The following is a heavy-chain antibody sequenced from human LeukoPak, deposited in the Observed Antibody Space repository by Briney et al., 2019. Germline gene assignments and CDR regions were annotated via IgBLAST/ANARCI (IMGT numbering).Heavy chain of an antibody. V-gene: IGHV4-39*01. CDR2: IYYSGST. Sequence: PSETLSLTCTVSGGSISSSSYYWGWIRQPPGKGLEWIGSIYYSGSTYYNPSLKSRVIISVDTSKNQFSLKLSSVTAADTAVYYCASSKGLAGAFDIWGQGTMVTVSS. CDR3: ASSKGLAGAFDI. D-gene: IGHD5-12*01. CDR1: GGSISSSSYY. J-gene: IGHJ3*02.